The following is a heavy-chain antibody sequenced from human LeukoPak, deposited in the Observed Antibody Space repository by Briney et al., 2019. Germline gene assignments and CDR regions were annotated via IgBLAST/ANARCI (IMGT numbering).Heavy chain of an antibody. CDR1: GYSISSGYY. V-gene: IGHV4-38-2*02. J-gene: IGHJ5*01. Sequence: PSDTLSLTCTVSGYSISSGYYWGWIRQPPGKGLEWIGSIYHSGSTYYNPSLKSRVTLSVDTSKNQFSLKLSSVTAADTAVYYCARDRRGFDWFDYWGQGTLVTVSS. CDR3: ARDRRGFDWFDY. D-gene: IGHD3-10*01. CDR2: IYHSGST.